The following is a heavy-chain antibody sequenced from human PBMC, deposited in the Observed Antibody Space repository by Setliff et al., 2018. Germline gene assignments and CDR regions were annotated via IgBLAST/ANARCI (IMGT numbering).Heavy chain of an antibody. CDR1: GFTFSSYA. D-gene: IGHD5-12*01. Sequence: GGSLRLSCAASGFTFSSYAMHWVRQAPGKGLDWVAYIWYDGSYTYYTGSVKGRFTISRDNSRHTVYLQMNSLRAEDTAVYYCAGDPPYSGYAFHIWGQGTMVTVSS. J-gene: IGHJ3*02. CDR3: AGDPPYSGYAFHI. CDR2: IWYDGSYT. V-gene: IGHV3-33*01.